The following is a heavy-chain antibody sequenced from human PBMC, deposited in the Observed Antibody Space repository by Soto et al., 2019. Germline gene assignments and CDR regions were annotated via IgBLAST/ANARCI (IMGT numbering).Heavy chain of an antibody. CDR3: VRYTIFGVVHTAMDV. CDR1: GGSISSSSYY. Sequence: QLQLQESGPGLVKPSETLSLTCTVSGGSISSSSYYWGWIRQPPGKGLEWIGSIYYSGSTYYNPSLKSRVTISVDTSKNQFSLKLSSVTAADTAVYYCVRYTIFGVVHTAMDVWGQGTTVTVSS. J-gene: IGHJ6*02. D-gene: IGHD3-3*01. V-gene: IGHV4-39*01. CDR2: IYYSGST.